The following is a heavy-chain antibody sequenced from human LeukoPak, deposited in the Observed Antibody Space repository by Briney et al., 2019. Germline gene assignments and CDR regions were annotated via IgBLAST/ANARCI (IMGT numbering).Heavy chain of an antibody. CDR3: ARDAERGFDYSNSLKY. Sequence: GGSLRLSCAASGFTYSHYGMHWVRQAPGKGLEWVAVIWSDGTEKYYSDAVKGRFTISRDNSRNTLYLQMNSLRSEDTAVYYCARDAERGFDYSNSLKYWGQGALVTVSS. V-gene: IGHV3-33*08. D-gene: IGHD4-11*01. J-gene: IGHJ4*02. CDR1: GFTYSHYG. CDR2: IWSDGTEK.